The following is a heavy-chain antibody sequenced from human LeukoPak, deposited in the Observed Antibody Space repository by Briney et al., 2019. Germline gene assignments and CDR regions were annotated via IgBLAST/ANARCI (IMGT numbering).Heavy chain of an antibody. CDR1: GFIFCDYY. V-gene: IGHV3-11*06. Sequence: GGTLRLSCKASGFIFCDYYMNWIRQAPGKWLECLSYISSGTINHSNYADSVKGRFTISRDNARNSLYLQMNSLRGEDTAVYYCARTQLDLDGFDIWGQGTTVTVSS. CDR2: ISSGTINHS. CDR3: ARTQLDLDGFDI. J-gene: IGHJ3*02. D-gene: IGHD1-1*01.